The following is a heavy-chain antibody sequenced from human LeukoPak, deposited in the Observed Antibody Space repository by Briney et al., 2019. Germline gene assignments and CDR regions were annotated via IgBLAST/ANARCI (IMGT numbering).Heavy chain of an antibody. CDR3: ARDFHEVVDCFDY. D-gene: IGHD3-22*01. J-gene: IGHJ4*02. Sequence: PGGSLRLSCAASGFAFSSYWMSWVRQAPGKGLEWVANIKQDGSEKYYVDSVKGRFTISRDNAKNSLYLQMNSLRAEDTAVYYCARDFHEVVDCFDYWGQGTLVAVSS. V-gene: IGHV3-7*01. CDR1: GFAFSSYW. CDR2: IKQDGSEK.